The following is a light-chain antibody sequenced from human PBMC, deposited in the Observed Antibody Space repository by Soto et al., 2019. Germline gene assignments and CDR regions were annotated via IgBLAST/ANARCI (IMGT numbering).Light chain of an antibody. J-gene: IGLJ1*01. CDR2: EVS. CDR3: NSHTSGDFRV. Sequence: QSALTQPASVSGSPGQSITISCTGTSSDVGRYNHVSWYQQHPGKAPKLIISEVSNRPSGVSNRFSGSKSGYTASLTISGLQAEDEADYYCNSHTSGDFRVFGTGTKLTVL. CDR1: SSDVGRYNH. V-gene: IGLV2-14*03.